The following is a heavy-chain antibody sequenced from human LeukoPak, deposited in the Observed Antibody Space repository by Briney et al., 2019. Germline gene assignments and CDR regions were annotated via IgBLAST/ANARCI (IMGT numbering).Heavy chain of an antibody. Sequence: GGSLRLSCAASGFTFSSYAMSWVRQAPGKGLEWVSAISGSGGSTYYADSVKGRFTISRDNSKNTLYLQMNSLRAEDTAVYYCARDISFFYVRTAYYYYYGMDVWGQGTTVTVSS. D-gene: IGHD3-10*02. CDR2: ISGSGGST. V-gene: IGHV3-23*01. CDR3: ARDISFFYVRTAYYYYYGMDV. CDR1: GFTFSSYA. J-gene: IGHJ6*02.